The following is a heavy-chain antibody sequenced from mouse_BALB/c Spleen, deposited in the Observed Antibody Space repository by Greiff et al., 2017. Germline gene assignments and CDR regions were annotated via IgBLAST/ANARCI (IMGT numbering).Heavy chain of an antibody. CDR3: ARSGYGNYGHFDY. CDR1: GYAFTNYW. D-gene: IGHD2-1*01. J-gene: IGHJ2*01. Sequence: QVQLKQSGAELVRPGTSVKISCKASGYAFTNYWLGWVKQRPGHGLEWIGDIYPGSGNTYYNEKFKGKATLTADKSSSTAYMQLSSLTSEDSAVYFCARSGYGNYGHFDYWGQGTTLTVSS. V-gene: IGHV1-63*01. CDR2: IYPGSGNT.